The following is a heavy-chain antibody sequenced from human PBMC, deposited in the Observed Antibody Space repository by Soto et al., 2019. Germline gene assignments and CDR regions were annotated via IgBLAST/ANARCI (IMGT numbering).Heavy chain of an antibody. CDR2: IKGDGSDK. V-gene: IGHV3-7*01. CDR3: ARGWRIRGWPGIVFDI. Sequence: EVQLVESGGGLVQPGGSLRLSCAASGFTFSAYWMSWVRQAPGKGLEWLSNIKGDGSDKNYVDSVKGRFTNSRDNAKNSLYLQMSSLRVEDTAVYYCARGWRIRGWPGIVFDIWGQGTLVTVSS. J-gene: IGHJ3*02. CDR1: GFTFSAYW. D-gene: IGHD6-19*01.